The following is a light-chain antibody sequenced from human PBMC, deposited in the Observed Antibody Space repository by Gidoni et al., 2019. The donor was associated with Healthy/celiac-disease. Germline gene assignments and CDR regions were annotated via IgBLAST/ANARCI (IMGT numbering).Light chain of an antibody. CDR1: QDISNY. CDR3: QQYDNLPIT. Sequence: EIQMTQSPSSLSASVGDRVTITGQESQDISNYLNWYPHKPGKAPKLLIYDASNLETGVPSRFSGSGSGTDFTFTISSLQPEDIATYYCQQYDNLPITFGQGTRLEIK. V-gene: IGKV1-33*01. J-gene: IGKJ5*01. CDR2: DAS.